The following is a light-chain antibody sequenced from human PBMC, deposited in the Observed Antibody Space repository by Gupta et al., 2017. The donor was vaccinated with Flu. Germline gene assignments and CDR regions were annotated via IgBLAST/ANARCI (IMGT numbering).Light chain of an antibody. Sequence: QSALTQPASVSGSPGQSIPISFTGTSSEVGSSDSVSWYPQYPGKAPKLLIYDVSSRPSGVSSRFSGSKSGNTASLTISGLQAEDVTDYFCSSYTSTSTFYVFGTGTKVTVL. CDR1: SSEVGSSDS. J-gene: IGLJ1*01. CDR2: DVS. CDR3: SSYTSTSTFYV. V-gene: IGLV2-14*01.